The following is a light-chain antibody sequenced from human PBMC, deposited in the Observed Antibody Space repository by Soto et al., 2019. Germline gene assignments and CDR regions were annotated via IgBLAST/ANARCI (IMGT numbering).Light chain of an antibody. J-gene: IGKJ2*03. CDR2: AAS. CDR1: QSISSY. V-gene: IGKV1-39*01. CDR3: QQSYSTPYS. Sequence: DIPMTQSPSSLSASVGDRVTITCRASQSISSYLNWYQQKPGKAPKLLIYAASSLQGGVPSRFRGSGSGTDFTLTIRSLQPEDFATYYCQQSYSTPYSFGQGTKLEIK.